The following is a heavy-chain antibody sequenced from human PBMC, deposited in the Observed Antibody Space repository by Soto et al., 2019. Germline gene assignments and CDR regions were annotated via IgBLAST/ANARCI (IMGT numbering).Heavy chain of an antibody. V-gene: IGHV4-59*01. CDR3: ARDQDCSGGSCYPGWYWFDP. J-gene: IGHJ5*02. Sequence: NPSETLSLTCTVSGGSISSYYWSWIRQPPGKGLEWIGYIYYSGSTNYNPSLKSRVTISVDTSKNQFSLKLSSVTAADTAVYYCARDQDCSGGSCYPGWYWFDPWGQGTLVTVSS. CDR2: IYYSGST. D-gene: IGHD2-15*01. CDR1: GGSISSYY.